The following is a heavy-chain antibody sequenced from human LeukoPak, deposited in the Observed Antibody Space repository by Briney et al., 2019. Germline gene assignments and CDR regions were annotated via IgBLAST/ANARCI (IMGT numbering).Heavy chain of an antibody. CDR1: GGSISSSRSY. V-gene: IGHV4-61*05. CDR2: IYYSGST. J-gene: IGHJ3*02. CDR3: ARGFDGPNAFDI. D-gene: IGHD5-24*01. Sequence: SETLSLTCSVSGGSISSSRSYWAWIRQPPGKGLEWIGHIYYSGSTNYNPSLKSRVTISLDTSKNQFSLKLSSMTAADTAVYYCARGFDGPNAFDIWGQGTMVTVSS.